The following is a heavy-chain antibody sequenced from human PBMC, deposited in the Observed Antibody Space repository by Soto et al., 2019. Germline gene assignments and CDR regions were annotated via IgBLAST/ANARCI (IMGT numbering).Heavy chain of an antibody. V-gene: IGHV4-61*01. Sequence: QVQLQESGPGLVKPSETLSLTCTVSGGSVSSGSYYWSWIRQPPGKGLEWIGYIYYSGSTNYNPPLKGRVTISVDTSKDQFSLKLSSVTAADTAVYYCAIPLYSYGPMDVWGQGTTVTVSS. CDR1: GGSVSSGSYY. CDR2: IYYSGST. J-gene: IGHJ6*02. CDR3: AIPLYSYGPMDV. D-gene: IGHD5-18*01.